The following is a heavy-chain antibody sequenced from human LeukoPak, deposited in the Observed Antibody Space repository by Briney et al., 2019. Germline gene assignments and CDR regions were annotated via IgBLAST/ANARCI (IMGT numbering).Heavy chain of an antibody. J-gene: IGHJ4*02. V-gene: IGHV3-23*01. Sequence: GGALRLSCAASGFTFSSYAMSWVRQAPGKGLEWVSAIRDSGSSTHYADSVKGRFTTSRDNSKNALFLQMNSLRAEDTAIYYCAKYGPQDSGSSHFDYWGQGALVTVSS. CDR3: AKYGPQDSGSSHFDY. D-gene: IGHD1-26*01. CDR1: GFTFSSYA. CDR2: IRDSGSST.